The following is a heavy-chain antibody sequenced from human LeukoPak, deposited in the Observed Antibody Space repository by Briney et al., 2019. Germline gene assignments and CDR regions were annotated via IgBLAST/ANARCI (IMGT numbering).Heavy chain of an antibody. D-gene: IGHD6-19*01. CDR3: ARDGRQWVPLNWFDP. Sequence: GASVKVSCKASGYTFNTYGINWVRQAPGQGLEWMGWIGAYNGNTNYAQNFQGRITLTTDTSTSMAYMELTGLRSDDRAVYYCARDGRQWVPLNWFDPWGQGTLVTVSS. CDR2: IGAYNGNT. CDR1: GYTFNTYG. V-gene: IGHV1-18*04. J-gene: IGHJ5*02.